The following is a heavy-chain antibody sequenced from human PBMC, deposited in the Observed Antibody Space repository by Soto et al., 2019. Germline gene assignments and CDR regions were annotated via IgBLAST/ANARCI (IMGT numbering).Heavy chain of an antibody. CDR2: ISAYNGNT. D-gene: IGHD3-3*01. V-gene: IGHV1-18*01. CDR1: GYTFTSCG. J-gene: IGHJ4*02. Sequence: QVQLVQYGAEVKKPGASVKVSCKASGYTFTSCGISWVRQARGQGLEWMGWISAYNGNTNYAQKLQGRVTMTTDTSTSTAYMELRSLRSDDTAVYYCVRDTYYDFWSGYPYYFDYWGQGTLVTVSS. CDR3: VRDTYYDFWSGYPYYFDY.